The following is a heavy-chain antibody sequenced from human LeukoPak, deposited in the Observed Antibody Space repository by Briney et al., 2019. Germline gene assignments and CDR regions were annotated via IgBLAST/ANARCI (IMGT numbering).Heavy chain of an antibody. CDR3: ATDGAGFDT. V-gene: IGHV3-11*01. CDR2: INIGGTNT. Sequence: GGSLRLSSAASGFTFNDYYMSWIRQAPGKGLEWLSFINIGGTNTHYADSVKGRFTISRDNAKKSLYLEMNNLRAEDTAVYHCATDGAGFDTWGQGVLVTVSS. J-gene: IGHJ5*02. CDR1: GFTFNDYY.